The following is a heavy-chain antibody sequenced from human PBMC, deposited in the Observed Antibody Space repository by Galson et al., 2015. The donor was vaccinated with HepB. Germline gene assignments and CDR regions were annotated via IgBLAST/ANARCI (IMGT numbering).Heavy chain of an antibody. CDR2: IIPILGIA. J-gene: IGHJ1*01. D-gene: IGHD2-2*02. V-gene: IGHV1-69*02. CDR1: GGTFSSYT. CDR3: ARALGYCSSTSCYTPGGFQH. Sequence: SVKVSCKASGGTFSSYTISWVRQAPGQGLEWMGRIIPILGIANYAQKFQGRVTITADKSTSTAYMELSSLRSDDTAVYYCARALGYCSSTSCYTPGGFQHWGQGTLVTVSS.